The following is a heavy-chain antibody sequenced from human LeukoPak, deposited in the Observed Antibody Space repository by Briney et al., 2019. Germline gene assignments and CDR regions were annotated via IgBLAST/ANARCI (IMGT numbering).Heavy chain of an antibody. CDR1: GYTFTGYY. CDR3: ARDADSSGYVDY. Sequence: ASVKVSCNASGYTFTGYYMHWVRQAPGQGLEWMGWINPNSGGTNYAQKFQGRVTMTRDTSISTAYMELSRLRSDDTAVYYCARDADSSGYVDYWGQGTLVTVSS. D-gene: IGHD3-22*01. J-gene: IGHJ4*02. CDR2: INPNSGGT. V-gene: IGHV1-2*02.